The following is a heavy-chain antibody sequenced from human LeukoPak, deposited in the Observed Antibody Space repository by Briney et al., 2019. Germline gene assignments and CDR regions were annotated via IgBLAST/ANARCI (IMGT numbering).Heavy chain of an antibody. CDR1: GFTFDDYA. CDR2: ISWNSGSI. D-gene: IGHD6-6*01. J-gene: IGHJ4*02. CDR3: AKASSIAARSYFDY. Sequence: PGGSLRLSCAASGFTFDDYAMHWVRQAPGKGLEWVSGISWNSGSIGYADSVKGRFTISRDNAKNSLYLQMNSLRAEDMALYYCAKASSIAARSYFDYWGQGTLVTASS. V-gene: IGHV3-9*03.